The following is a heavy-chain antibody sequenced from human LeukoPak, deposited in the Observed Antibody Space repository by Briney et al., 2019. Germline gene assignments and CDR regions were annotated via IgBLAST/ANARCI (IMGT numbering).Heavy chain of an antibody. CDR1: GFTFSSYG. D-gene: IGHD3-16*01. CDR2: IWYGGSNK. CDR3: ARDEVRLGESNDAFDI. V-gene: IGHV3-33*01. Sequence: GRSLRLSCAASGFTFSSYGMHWVRQAPGKGLEWVAVIWYGGSNKYYAYSVKGRFTISRDNSKNTLYLQMDSLRAEDTAVYYCARDEVRLGESNDAFDIWGQGTMVTVSS. J-gene: IGHJ3*02.